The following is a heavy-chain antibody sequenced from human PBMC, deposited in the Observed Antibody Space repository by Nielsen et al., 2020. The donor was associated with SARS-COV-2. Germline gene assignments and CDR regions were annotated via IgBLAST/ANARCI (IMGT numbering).Heavy chain of an antibody. D-gene: IGHD1-26*01. V-gene: IGHV3-7*01. J-gene: IGHJ4*02. CDR1: GFSLSNYW. Sequence: GESLKISCVGSGFSLSNYWMSWVRQAPGRGLEWVATIRRDSGARFYVDSVKGRFTISRDNAKNSLYLQMNSLRAEDTAVYYCVRDTGAWDFDYWGQGTLITVSS. CDR3: VRDTGAWDFDY. CDR2: IRRDSGAR.